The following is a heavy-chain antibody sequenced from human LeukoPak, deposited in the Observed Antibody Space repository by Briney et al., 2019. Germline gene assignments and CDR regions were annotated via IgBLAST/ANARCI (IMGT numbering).Heavy chain of an antibody. V-gene: IGHV4-61*05. CDR1: GGSISTSSYY. CDR3: ARGSRDGSSLDY. Sequence: PSETLSLTCTVSGGSISTSSYYWGWVRQPPGKGLEWIGYIYYSGSTNYNPSLKSRVTISVDTSKNQFSLKLSSVTAADTAVYYCARGSRDGSSLDYWGQGTLVTVSS. J-gene: IGHJ4*02. CDR2: IYYSGST. D-gene: IGHD2-15*01.